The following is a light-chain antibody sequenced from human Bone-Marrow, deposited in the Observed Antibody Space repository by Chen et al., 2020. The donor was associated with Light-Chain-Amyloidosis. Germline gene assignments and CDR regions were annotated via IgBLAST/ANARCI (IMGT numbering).Light chain of an antibody. J-gene: IGLJ1*01. CDR2: DVT. V-gene: IGLV2-14*01. CDR1: SSDVGGDNH. CDR3: SSYSITNNLV. Sequence: QSALTPPASVSVSPGQAITISCTGSSSDVGGDNHVSWYQQHPDKAPKLMIYDVTNRPSWVPDRFSGSKTDNTASLTISGLQTEDEADYFCSSYSITNNLVFGSGTRVTVL.